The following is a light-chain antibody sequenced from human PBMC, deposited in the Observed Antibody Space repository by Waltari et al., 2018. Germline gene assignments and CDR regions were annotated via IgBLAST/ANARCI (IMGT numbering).Light chain of an antibody. Sequence: QAVVIQDPSLTVSPGGKVTPTFGSTPGPVPSGICPNWFQLKPGQFPRTLIYGTTNKHSWTPARFSGSLLGGKAALTLSGAQPEDEAEYYCLLWYSGARWVFGGGTKLSVL. J-gene: IGLJ3*02. CDR3: LLWYSGARWV. CDR2: GTT. V-gene: IGLV7-46*01. CDR1: PGPVPSGIC.